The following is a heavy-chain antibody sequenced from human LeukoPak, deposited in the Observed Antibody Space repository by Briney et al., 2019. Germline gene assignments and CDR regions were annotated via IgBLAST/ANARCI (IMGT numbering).Heavy chain of an antibody. CDR1: GGSIRSSSYY. D-gene: IGHD7-27*01. CDR3: ASNWGGDEYYFDY. V-gene: IGHV4-39*01. J-gene: IGHJ4*02. CDR2: IYYSGST. Sequence: SETLSLTCTVSGGSIRSSSYYWGWIRQPPGKGLESIASIYYSGSTYYNPSLKSRVTISVDTSKNQFSLRLSSVTAADTAVYYCASNWGGDEYYFDYWGQGSLVTVSS.